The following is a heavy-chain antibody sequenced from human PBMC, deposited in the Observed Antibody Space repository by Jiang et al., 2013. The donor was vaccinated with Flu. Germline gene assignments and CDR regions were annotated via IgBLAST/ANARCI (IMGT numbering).Heavy chain of an antibody. CDR1: GGSISSSSYY. J-gene: IGHJ6*02. CDR3: ARRQYCSSTSCYVGWEPNRRPTRIYYYGMDV. Sequence: LLKPSETLSLTCTVSGGSISSSSYYWGWIRQPPGKGLEWIGSIYYSGSTYYNPSLKSRVTISVDTSKNQFSLKLSSVTAADTAVYYCARRQYCSSTSCYVGWEPNRRPTRIYYYGMDVWGQGTTVTVSS. D-gene: IGHD2-2*01. V-gene: IGHV4-39*01. CDR2: IYYSGST.